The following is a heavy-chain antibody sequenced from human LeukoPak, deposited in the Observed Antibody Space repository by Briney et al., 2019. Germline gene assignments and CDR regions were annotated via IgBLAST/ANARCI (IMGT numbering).Heavy chain of an antibody. CDR1: GFTFSTFG. D-gene: IGHD3-9*01. CDR3: AKGYYFDILSGYSSLDS. J-gene: IGHJ4*02. Sequence: GGSLRLSCAASGFAASGFTFSTFGMHWVRQAPGKGLEWVAFIRYDGSNKYYADSVKGRFTVSRDDSKNTLYLQMNSLRAEDTAAYYCAKGYYFDILSGYSSLDSWGQGTLVTVSS. CDR2: IRYDGSNK. V-gene: IGHV3-30*02.